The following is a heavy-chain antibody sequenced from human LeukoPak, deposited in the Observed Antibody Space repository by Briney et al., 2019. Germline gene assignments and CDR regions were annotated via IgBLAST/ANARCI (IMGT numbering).Heavy chain of an antibody. J-gene: IGHJ6*02. Sequence: GGSLRLSCAASGFSISAYWMTWVRQAPGKGLEWVANINLDGSEKYSVDSVKGRFTISRDNAKNSLYLQMDSLRAEDTAVYYCARDLVVVGSYFYYGMDVWGQGTTVTVSS. CDR3: ARDLVVVGSYFYYGMDV. D-gene: IGHD2-21*01. V-gene: IGHV3-7*01. CDR1: GFSISAYW. CDR2: INLDGSEK.